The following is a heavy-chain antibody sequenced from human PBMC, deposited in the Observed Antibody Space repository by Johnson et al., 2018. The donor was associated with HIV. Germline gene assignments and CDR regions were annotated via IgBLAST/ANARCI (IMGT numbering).Heavy chain of an antibody. V-gene: IGHV3-23*04. CDR2: ISGSGGST. CDR3: ARSEGWRGDVEWLLSGHAFDI. D-gene: IGHD3-3*01. J-gene: IGHJ3*02. Sequence: VQLVESGGGLVQPGGSLRLSCAASGFTFSSYAMSWVRQAPGKGREWVSAISGSGGSTYYADSVKGRFTISRDNSKNTLYLQMNSLRAEDTAVYYCARSEGWRGDVEWLLSGHAFDIWGQGTMVTVSA. CDR1: GFTFSSYA.